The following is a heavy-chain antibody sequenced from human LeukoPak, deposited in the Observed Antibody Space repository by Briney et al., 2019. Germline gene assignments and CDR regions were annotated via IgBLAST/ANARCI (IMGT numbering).Heavy chain of an antibody. CDR2: IRYDGGNE. J-gene: IGHJ4*02. V-gene: IGHV3-30*02. D-gene: IGHD1-26*01. CDR1: GFTFSDYG. Sequence: GGSLRLSCAASGFTFSDYGMHWVRQAPGKGLEWVALIRYDGGNEYYADSVKGRFTISRDSSKSTLYLQMNSLGAEDTAVYYCAKELTVGTTSKNLDYWGQGTLVTVSS. CDR3: AKELTVGTTSKNLDY.